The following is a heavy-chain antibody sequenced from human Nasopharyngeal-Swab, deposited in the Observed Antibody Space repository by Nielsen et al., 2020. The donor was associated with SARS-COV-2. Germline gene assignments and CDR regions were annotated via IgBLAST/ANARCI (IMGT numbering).Heavy chain of an antibody. CDR2: IGTNSGGT. D-gene: IGHD5-24*01. Sequence: ALVKVSCKASGYTFTAFSIHWVRQSPGQGLEWVGRIGTNSGGTLYAQRFRGRVTMTRDTSVATAYMELSDLRSDDTAVYYCARDSPASRGDYWGQGTLVTVSS. J-gene: IGHJ4*02. CDR1: GYTFTAFS. CDR3: ARDSPASRGDY. V-gene: IGHV1-2*06.